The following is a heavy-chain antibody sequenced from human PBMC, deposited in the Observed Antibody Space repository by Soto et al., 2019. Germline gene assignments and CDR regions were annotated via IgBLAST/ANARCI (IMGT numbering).Heavy chain of an antibody. Sequence: GGSLRLSCAASGFTFSSYGMHWVRQAPGKGLEWVAVISYDGSNKYYADSVKGRFTISRDNSKNTLYLQMNSLRAEDTAVYYCAKDVVVGATPGLGDYYYYYGMDVWGQGTTGTVS. J-gene: IGHJ6*02. CDR1: GFTFSSYG. D-gene: IGHD1-26*01. V-gene: IGHV3-30*18. CDR3: AKDVVVGATPGLGDYYYYYGMDV. CDR2: ISYDGSNK.